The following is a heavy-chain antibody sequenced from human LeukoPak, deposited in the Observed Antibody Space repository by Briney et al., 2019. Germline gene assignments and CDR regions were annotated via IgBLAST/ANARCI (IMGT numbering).Heavy chain of an antibody. D-gene: IGHD3-22*01. J-gene: IGHJ4*02. CDR3: AKASRAMIVVVMTPFDY. CDR1: GFTFSDYH. V-gene: IGHV3-23*01. Sequence: TGGSLRLSCAASGFTFSDYHMSWIRQAPGKGLEWVSAISGSGGSTYYADSVKGRFTISRDNSKNTLYLQMNSLRAEDTAVYYCAKASRAMIVVVMTPFDYWGQGTLVTVSS. CDR2: ISGSGGST.